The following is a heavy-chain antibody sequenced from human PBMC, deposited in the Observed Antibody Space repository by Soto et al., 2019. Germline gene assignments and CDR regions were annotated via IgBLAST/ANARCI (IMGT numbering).Heavy chain of an antibody. CDR1: GDSLPSGAYY. Sequence: QVQLQESGPGLVKPSETLSLTCNVSGDSLPSGAYYWTWIPQPPGRGLEWIGHIYHTGSTNYNPSLRSRRTSSLDTSKNHFTLTLRSVNAVDTGVYYCAKSWGGYGYSQWGHGTLVTVSS. CDR2: IYHTGST. J-gene: IGHJ4*01. CDR3: AKSWGGYGYSQ. V-gene: IGHV4-61*03. D-gene: IGHD2-15*01.